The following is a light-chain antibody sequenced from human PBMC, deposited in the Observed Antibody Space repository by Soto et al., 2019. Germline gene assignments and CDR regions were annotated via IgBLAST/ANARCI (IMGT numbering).Light chain of an antibody. CDR1: QSISYW. J-gene: IGKJ4*01. CDR2: TAS. CDR3: QQYNTYSGLT. Sequence: DIQMTQSPSTLSASVGDRVTITCRASQSISYWLAWYQQKPGKAPKLLIYTASSLESGVSSRFSGSGSGTEFTLTISSLQPDDFATYYCQQYNTYSGLTFGGGTKVEIK. V-gene: IGKV1-5*03.